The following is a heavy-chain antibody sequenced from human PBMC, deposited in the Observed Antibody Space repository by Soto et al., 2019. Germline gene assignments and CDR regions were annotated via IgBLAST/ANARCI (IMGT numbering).Heavy chain of an antibody. CDR1: GGTFSSYA. D-gene: IGHD2-2*01. J-gene: IGHJ6*02. V-gene: IGHV1-69*06. CDR3: ARVCSSTSCYASYYYGMDV. CDR2: IIPIFGTA. Sequence: AVKVSCKASGGTFSSYAISWVRQAPGQGLEWMGGIIPIFGTANYAQKFQGRVTITADKSTSTAYMELSSLRSEDTAVYYCARVCSSTSCYASYYYGMDVWGQGTTVTVSS.